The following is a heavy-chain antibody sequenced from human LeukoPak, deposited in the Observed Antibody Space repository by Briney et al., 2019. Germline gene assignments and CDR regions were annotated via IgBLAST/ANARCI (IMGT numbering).Heavy chain of an antibody. CDR1: GGSISSSSYC. V-gene: IGHV4-39*07. J-gene: IGHJ4*02. CDR2: IYYSGST. D-gene: IGHD1-1*01. Sequence: SETLSLTCTVSGGSISSSSYCWGWIRQPPGKGLEWIGSIYYSGSTYYNPSLKSRVTISVDTSKNQFSLKLSSVTAADTAVYYCARDLGGNWNDSGDYWGQGTLVTVSS. CDR3: ARDLGGNWNDSGDY.